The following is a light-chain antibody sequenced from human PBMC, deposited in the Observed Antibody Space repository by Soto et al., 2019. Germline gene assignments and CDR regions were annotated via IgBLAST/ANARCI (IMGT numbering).Light chain of an antibody. V-gene: IGLV2-14*01. CDR3: SSFTTIGTVI. Sequence: QSALTQPASVSGSPGQSITISCTGTDNDIGSYLYVSWFQQHPGKAPKVVIFEVNNRPAGISDPISGTKSGNTASLTISGLQPEDEANYFCSSFTTIGTVIFGGGTKLTV. J-gene: IGLJ2*01. CDR2: EVN. CDR1: DNDIGSYLY.